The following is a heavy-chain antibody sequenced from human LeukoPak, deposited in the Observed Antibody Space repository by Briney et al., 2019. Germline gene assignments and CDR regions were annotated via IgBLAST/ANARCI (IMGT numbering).Heavy chain of an antibody. J-gene: IGHJ4*02. CDR3: ARPYFDY. V-gene: IGHV4-34*01. CDR2: INHRGST. CDR1: GGSFSGYY. Sequence: SETLSLTCAVYGGSFSGYYWSWIRQPPGKGLEWIGEINHRGSTNYNPSLKSRVTISVDTSKNQFSLKLSSVTAADTAVYYCARPYFDYWGQGTLVTVSS.